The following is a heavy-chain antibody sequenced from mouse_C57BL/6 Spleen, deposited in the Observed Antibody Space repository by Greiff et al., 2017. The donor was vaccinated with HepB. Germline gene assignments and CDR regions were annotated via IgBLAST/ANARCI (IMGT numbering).Heavy chain of an antibody. CDR1: GYTFTDYE. CDR3: TRCPNYYGSSYFDY. Sequence: VQLQQSGAELVRPGASVTLSCKASGYTFTDYEMHWVKQTPVHGLEWIGAIDPETGGTAYNQKFKGKAILTADKSSSTAYMELRSLTSEDSAVYYCTRCPNYYGSSYFDYWGQGTTLTVSS. CDR2: IDPETGGT. D-gene: IGHD1-1*01. J-gene: IGHJ2*01. V-gene: IGHV1-15*01.